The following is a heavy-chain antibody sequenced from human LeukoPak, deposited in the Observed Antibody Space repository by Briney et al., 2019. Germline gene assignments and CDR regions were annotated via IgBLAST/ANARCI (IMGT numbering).Heavy chain of an antibody. V-gene: IGHV4-59*01. Sequence: SETLSLTCTVSGGSISSYYWSWIRQPPGKGLEWIGYIYYSGSTNYNPSLKSRVTISVDTSKNQFSLKLSSVTAADTAVYYCAAELYSGAYGRCCSFAFWGQGTLVTVSS. CDR3: AAELYSGAYGRCCSFAF. CDR1: GGSISSYY. J-gene: IGHJ4*02. CDR2: IYYSGST. D-gene: IGHD1-26*01.